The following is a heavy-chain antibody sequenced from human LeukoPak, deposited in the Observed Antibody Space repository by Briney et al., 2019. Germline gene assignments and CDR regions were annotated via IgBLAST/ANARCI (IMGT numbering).Heavy chain of an antibody. D-gene: IGHD3-10*01. Sequence: GGSLRLSCAASGFTFSSYAMHWVRQAPGKGLEWVAVISYDGSNKYYADSVKGRFTISRDNSKNTLYLQMNSLRAEDTAVYYCARRRVGVPYVDVWGQGTTVTVSS. CDR3: ARRRVGVPYVDV. V-gene: IGHV3-30-3*01. CDR2: ISYDGSNK. CDR1: GFTFSSYA. J-gene: IGHJ6*02.